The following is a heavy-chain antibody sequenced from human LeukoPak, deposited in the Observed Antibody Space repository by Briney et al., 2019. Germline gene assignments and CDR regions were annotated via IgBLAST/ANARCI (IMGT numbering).Heavy chain of an antibody. D-gene: IGHD1-26*01. J-gene: IGHJ3*01. CDR1: GGSISRYY. V-gene: IGHV4-59*01. CDR2: IYSSGST. Sequence: SETLSLTCTVSGGSISRYYWSWLRQPPGKGLEWIGYIYSSGSTNQIPSLTSRVTISVDTSKNQFSLKLSSVTAADTAVYYCARDQKGGGAFDVWGQGTMVTVSS. CDR3: ARDQKGGGAFDV.